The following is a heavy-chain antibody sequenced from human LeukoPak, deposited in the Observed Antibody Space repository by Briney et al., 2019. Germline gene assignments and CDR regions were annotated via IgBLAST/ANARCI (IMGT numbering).Heavy chain of an antibody. Sequence: PSETLSLTCTVSGGSISSYYWSWIRQPPGKGLEWIGYIYYSGSTNYNPSLKSRVTISVDTSKNQFSLKPSSVTAADTAVYYCARGPYSGSYEFDYWGQGTLVTVSS. CDR2: IYYSGST. CDR3: ARGPYSGSYEFDY. V-gene: IGHV4-59*01. D-gene: IGHD1-26*01. J-gene: IGHJ4*02. CDR1: GGSISSYY.